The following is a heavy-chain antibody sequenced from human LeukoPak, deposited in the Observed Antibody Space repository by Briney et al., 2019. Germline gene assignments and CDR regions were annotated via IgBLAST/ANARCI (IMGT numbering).Heavy chain of an antibody. CDR2: IYYSGST. CDR1: GGSISSYY. J-gene: IGHJ4*02. CDR3: ARALLDYSKRHFDY. D-gene: IGHD4-11*01. V-gene: IGHV4-59*08. Sequence: SETLSLTCTVSGGSISSYYWSWIRQPPGKGLERIGYIYYSGSTNYNPSLKSRVTISVDTSKNQFSLKLSSVTAADTAVYYCARALLDYSKRHFDYWGQGTLVTVSS.